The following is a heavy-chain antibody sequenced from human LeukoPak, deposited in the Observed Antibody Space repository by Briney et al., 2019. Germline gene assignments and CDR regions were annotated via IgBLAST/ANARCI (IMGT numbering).Heavy chain of an antibody. CDR1: GGSMSSNY. D-gene: IGHD6-19*01. CDR2: IYYSGST. V-gene: IGHV4-59*01. J-gene: IGHJ4*02. CDR3: ARGGWSMDY. Sequence: SETLSFTCTVSGGSMSSNYWSWIRQPPGKGLEWIGYIYYSGSTNYNPSLKSRATISVDTSKNQFSLKLSSVTAADTAVYYCARGGWSMDYWGQGTLVTVSS.